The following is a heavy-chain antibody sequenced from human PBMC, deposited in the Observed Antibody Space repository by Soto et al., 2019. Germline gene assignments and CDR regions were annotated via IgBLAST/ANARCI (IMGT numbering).Heavy chain of an antibody. Sequence: SETLSLTCTVSGGSISSGSYYWGWIRQPPGKGLEWIGSIYYSGSTYYNPSLKSRVTISVDTSKNQFSLKLSSVTAADTAVYYCARHWANYGDYVGYYYGMDVWGQGTTVTVSS. V-gene: IGHV4-39*01. J-gene: IGHJ6*02. CDR2: IYYSGST. D-gene: IGHD4-17*01. CDR1: GGSISSGSYY. CDR3: ARHWANYGDYVGYYYGMDV.